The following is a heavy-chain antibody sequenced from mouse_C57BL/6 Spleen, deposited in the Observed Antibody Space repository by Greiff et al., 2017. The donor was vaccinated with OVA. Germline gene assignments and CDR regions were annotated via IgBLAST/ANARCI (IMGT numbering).Heavy chain of an antibody. Sequence: EVQVVESGGGLVKPGGSLKLSCAASGFTFSSYAMSWVRQTPEKRLEWVATISDGGSYTYYPDNVKGRFTISRDNAKNNLYLQMSHLKSEDTAMYYCAREGGRNYFDYWGQGTTLTVSS. V-gene: IGHV5-4*01. CDR2: ISDGGSYT. CDR3: AREGGRNYFDY. CDR1: GFTFSSYA. J-gene: IGHJ2*01.